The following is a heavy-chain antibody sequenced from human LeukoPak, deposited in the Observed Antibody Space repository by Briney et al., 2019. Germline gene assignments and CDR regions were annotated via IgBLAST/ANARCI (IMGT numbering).Heavy chain of an antibody. J-gene: IGHJ4*02. CDR2: INGDGSRT. CDR3: TTGLRQVWFVAY. Sequence: GGSLRLSCAASGFTLSNYWMHWVRQPPGKGLVWVSRINGDGSRTDYAESVRGRFTVSRDNSKNMLYLQMNSLRAEDTAVYYCTTGLRQVWFVAYWGQGTLVTVSS. V-gene: IGHV3-74*01. D-gene: IGHD3-10*01. CDR1: GFTLSNYW.